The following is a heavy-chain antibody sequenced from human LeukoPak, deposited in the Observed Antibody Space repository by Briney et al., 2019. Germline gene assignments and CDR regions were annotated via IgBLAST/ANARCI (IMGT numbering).Heavy chain of an antibody. CDR1: GGSINNSF. CDR3: AREGLGMSYYFDY. CDR2: IYYSGST. V-gene: IGHV4-59*01. D-gene: IGHD3/OR15-3a*01. J-gene: IGHJ4*02. Sequence: SSETLSLTCTVSGGSINNSFWSWIRQPPGKGLEWIGYIYYSGSTKYSPSLKSRVTISVDTSKNQFSLKLNSVTAADTAIYYCAREGLGMSYYFDYWGQGTLVTVSS.